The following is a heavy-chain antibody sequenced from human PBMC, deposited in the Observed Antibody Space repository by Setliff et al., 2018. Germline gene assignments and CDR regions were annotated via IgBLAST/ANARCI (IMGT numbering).Heavy chain of an antibody. CDR3: ARLPRTVTHFDY. CDR1: GESFSNNY. D-gene: IGHD4-17*01. CDR2: SNHGGST. J-gene: IGHJ4*02. V-gene: IGHV4-34*01. Sequence: SETLSLPCSVSGESFSNNYWSWIRQTPGKGLEWIGGSNHGGSTTYHPSLKSRLTMSVDTSKNQLSLKLDSLTAADTAVYFCARLPRTVTHFDYWGQGALVTVSS.